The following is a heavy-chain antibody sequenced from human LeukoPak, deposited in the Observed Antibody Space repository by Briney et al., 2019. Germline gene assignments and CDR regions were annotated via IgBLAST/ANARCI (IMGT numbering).Heavy chain of an antibody. V-gene: IGHV3-30*18. Sequence: GGSLRLSCAASGFTFSSYGMHWVRQAPGKGLEWVAVISYDGSNKYYADSVKGRFTISRDNSKNTLYLQMNSLRAEDTAVYYCAKDQGVGYCSSTSCYMDWFDPWGQGTLVTVSS. CDR1: GFTFSSYG. CDR2: ISYDGSNK. CDR3: AKDQGVGYCSSTSCYMDWFDP. J-gene: IGHJ5*02. D-gene: IGHD2-2*02.